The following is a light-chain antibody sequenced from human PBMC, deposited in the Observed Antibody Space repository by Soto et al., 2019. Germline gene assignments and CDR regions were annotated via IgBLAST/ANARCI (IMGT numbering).Light chain of an antibody. CDR3: AAWDDSLNGHVV. V-gene: IGLV1-44*01. CDR1: NSNIESNT. Sequence: QSVLTQPPSASGTPGQWVTISCSGSNSNIESNTVNWYQQLPGTAPKLLIYSNNQRPSGVPDRFSGSKSGTSASLAISGLQSDDEADYYCAAWDDSLNGHVVFGGGTKLTVL. CDR2: SNN. J-gene: IGLJ2*01.